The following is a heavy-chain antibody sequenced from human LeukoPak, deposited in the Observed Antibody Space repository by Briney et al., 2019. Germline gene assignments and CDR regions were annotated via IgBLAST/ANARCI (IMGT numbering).Heavy chain of an antibody. CDR1: GGSISSVNW. J-gene: IGHJ4*02. D-gene: IGHD6-19*01. Sequence: SGTLSLTCAVSGGSISSVNWWSWVRQPPGKGLEWIGEIYHSGSTNYNPSLKSRVTISVDTSKNQFSLKLSSVTAADTAVYYCARRTIAVAGTSGYYFDYWGQGTLVTVSS. CDR2: IYHSGST. V-gene: IGHV4-4*02. CDR3: ARRTIAVAGTSGYYFDY.